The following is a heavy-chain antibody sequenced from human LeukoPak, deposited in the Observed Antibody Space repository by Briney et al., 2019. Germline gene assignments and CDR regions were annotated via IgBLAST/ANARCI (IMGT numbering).Heavy chain of an antibody. V-gene: IGHV4-59*01. CDR1: GGSISSYY. CDR2: IYYSGST. D-gene: IGHD3-22*01. J-gene: IGHJ4*02. Sequence: SETLSLTCTVSGGSISSYYWSWLRQPPGKGLEGVGYIYYSGSTNYNPSLKSRVTISVDTSKHQFSLKLSSVTAADTAVYYCARSIHANYYASSGFDYWGQGTLVTVSS. CDR3: ARSIHANYYASSGFDY.